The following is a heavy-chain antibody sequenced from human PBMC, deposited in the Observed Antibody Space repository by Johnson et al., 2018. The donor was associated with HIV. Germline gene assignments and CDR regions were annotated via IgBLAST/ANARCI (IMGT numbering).Heavy chain of an antibody. CDR2: FSWNSGSI. CDR3: AKPLHSGSYWAAFDI. Sequence: EVQLVESGGGLVKPGGSLRLSCAASGFTFDDYAMHWVRQAPGKGLEWVSGFSWNSGSIGYADSVKGRFTISRDNAKNSLYLQMNSLRAEDTALYYCAKPLHSGSYWAAFDIWGQGTMVTVSS. CDR1: GFTFDDYA. J-gene: IGHJ3*02. D-gene: IGHD1-26*01. V-gene: IGHV3-9*01.